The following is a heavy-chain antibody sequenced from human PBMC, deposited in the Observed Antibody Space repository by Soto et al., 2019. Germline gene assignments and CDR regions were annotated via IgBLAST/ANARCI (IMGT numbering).Heavy chain of an antibody. V-gene: IGHV4-34*01. J-gene: IGHJ4*02. CDR2: INHSGST. CDR1: GGSFSGYY. CDR3: ARVQSSRLRDC. D-gene: IGHD3-16*01. Sequence: QVQLQQWGAGLLKPSETLSLTCAVYGGSFSGYYCSWIRQPPGKGLEWIGEINHSGSTNYNPSLKSRVTISVDTSKNEFSLKLSSVTAAYTAVYYCARVQSSRLRDCWGQGVLVTVSS.